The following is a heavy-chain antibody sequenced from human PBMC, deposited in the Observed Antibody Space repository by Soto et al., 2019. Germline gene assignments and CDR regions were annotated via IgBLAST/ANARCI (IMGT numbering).Heavy chain of an antibody. Sequence: TPSETLSLTCTVSGASITFGGYSWSWIRQTPGKGLEWIGYINHLETTFYNPSFESRLTLSIDRAKNQFSLKLHSMSAADRAVYFCARGGGSDSFDYWGKGILVTVSS. V-gene: IGHV4-30-2*01. CDR3: ARGGGSDSFDY. CDR2: INHLETT. J-gene: IGHJ4*02. CDR1: GASITFGGYS. D-gene: IGHD1-26*01.